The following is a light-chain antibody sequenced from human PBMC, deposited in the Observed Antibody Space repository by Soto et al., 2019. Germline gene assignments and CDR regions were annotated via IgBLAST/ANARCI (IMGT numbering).Light chain of an antibody. CDR1: QSLRHSNGFNY. CDR3: MQALQTPLT. CDR2: LGS. Sequence: DIVMTQSPLSLPVTPGEPASISSRSSQSLRHSNGFNYLDWYLQKQGQSPQLLIFLGSNRASGVTDKFSGSGSGTDFTLKISRVEAEDVGVYYCMQALQTPLTFGGGTKVEIK. V-gene: IGKV2-28*01. J-gene: IGKJ4*01.